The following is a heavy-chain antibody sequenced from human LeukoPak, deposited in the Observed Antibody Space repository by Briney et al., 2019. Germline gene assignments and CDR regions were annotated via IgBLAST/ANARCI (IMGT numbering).Heavy chain of an antibody. Sequence: GGSLRLSCVASGFTFSSYWMHWVRQAPGEGLVWVSRINSDGSTTTYADSVKGRFTISRDNAKNTLYLQMNSLRAEDTAVYYCASPTIGVLYNWFDPWGQGALVTVSS. CDR3: ASPTIGVLYNWFDP. V-gene: IGHV3-74*01. J-gene: IGHJ5*02. CDR1: GFTFSSYW. CDR2: INSDGSTT. D-gene: IGHD3-16*01.